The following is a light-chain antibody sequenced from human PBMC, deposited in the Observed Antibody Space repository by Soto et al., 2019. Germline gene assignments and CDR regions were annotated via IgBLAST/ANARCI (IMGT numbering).Light chain of an antibody. V-gene: IGLV3-21*02. Sequence: YDLTQPPSVSVAPGQTARLTCRGNNVGSERVEWYYHKRGQAPVLAVEDHSNRPAGTPERLFGLKPANTATPTIGRVEWGDEAGYFCHVGNSSSEHVFGTGPKVTVL. CDR2: DHS. J-gene: IGLJ1*01. CDR1: NVGSER. CDR3: HVGNSSSEHV.